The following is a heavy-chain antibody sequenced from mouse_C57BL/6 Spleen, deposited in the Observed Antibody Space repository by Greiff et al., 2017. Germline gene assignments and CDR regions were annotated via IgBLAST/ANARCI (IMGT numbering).Heavy chain of an antibody. V-gene: IGHV3-6*01. J-gene: IGHJ2*01. D-gene: IGHD4-1*01. CDR2: ISYDGSN. CDR3: AREGANWYFDY. Sequence: EVQLQQSGPGLVKPSQSLSLTCSVTGYSITSGYYWNWIRQFPGNKLEWMGYISYDGSNNYNPSLKNRISTTRDTSKNQFFLKLNSVTTEDTATYYCAREGANWYFDYWGQGTTLTVSS. CDR1: GYSITSGYY.